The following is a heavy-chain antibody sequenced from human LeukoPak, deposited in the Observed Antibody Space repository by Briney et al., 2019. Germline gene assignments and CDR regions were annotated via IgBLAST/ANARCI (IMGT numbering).Heavy chain of an antibody. D-gene: IGHD3-9*01. CDR3: ARGVLRYFDWSFEY. CDR1: GFTFSSYG. CDR2: IRYDGSNK. V-gene: IGHV3-30*02. J-gene: IGHJ4*02. Sequence: GGSLRLSCAASGFTFSSYGMHWVRQAPGKGLEWVAFIRYDGSNKYYADSVKGRFTISRDNSKNTLYLQMNSLRAEDTAVYYCARGVLRYFDWSFEYWGQGTLVTVSS.